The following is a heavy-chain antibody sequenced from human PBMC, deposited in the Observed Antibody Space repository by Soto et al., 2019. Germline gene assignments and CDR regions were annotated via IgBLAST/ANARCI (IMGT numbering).Heavy chain of an antibody. D-gene: IGHD6-19*01. Sequence: EVQLLESGGGLVQPGGSLRLSCAASGFTFSNFPMSWVPQSPGKGLEWVSLISAINTGTYYADSVKGRFTISRDNSKNTLYLQMNSLRAEDTAIYFCARREAVAGANDYWGQGTLVTVSS. CDR2: ISAINTGT. CDR3: ARREAVAGANDY. CDR1: GFTFSNFP. J-gene: IGHJ4*02. V-gene: IGHV3-23*01.